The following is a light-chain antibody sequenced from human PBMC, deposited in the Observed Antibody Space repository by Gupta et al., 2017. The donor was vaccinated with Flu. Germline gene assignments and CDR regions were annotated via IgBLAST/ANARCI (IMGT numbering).Light chain of an antibody. J-gene: IGLJ3*02. CDR3: ASGDGSLNRGV. V-gene: IGLV1-44*01. CDR1: NSNIGSNT. Sequence: VSISCSGSNSNIGSNTVHWYQQRPRTAPKLLVYTNNPRPSEVPVRFSGSKSATSATLASSRLQSEDEADYYCASGDGSLNRGVFGGGTKLTVL. CDR2: TNN.